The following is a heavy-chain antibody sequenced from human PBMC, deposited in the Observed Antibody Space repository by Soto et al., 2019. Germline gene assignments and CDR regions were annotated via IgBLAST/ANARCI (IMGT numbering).Heavy chain of an antibody. V-gene: IGHV1-69*13. J-gene: IGHJ2*01. CDR2: ITLIFRAT. CDR3: ARGRDTYYYDSSGYSGWYFDL. Sequence: SVKVSCKASGGTFSSDCISWVRQAPGQGLEWMGGITLIFRATKYAQKFQGRVTITADESTSTAYMELSSLRSEDTAVYYGARGRDTYYYDSSGYSGWYFDLWGRGTLVTVSS. D-gene: IGHD3-22*01. CDR1: GGTFSSDC.